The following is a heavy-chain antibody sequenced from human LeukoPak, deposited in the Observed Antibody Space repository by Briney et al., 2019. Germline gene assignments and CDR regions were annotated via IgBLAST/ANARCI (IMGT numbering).Heavy chain of an antibody. J-gene: IGHJ6*03. CDR1: GGTFSSYA. CDR2: IIPIFGTA. CDR3: AGTAAGWDYYMDV. D-gene: IGHD6-13*01. V-gene: IGHV1-69*05. Sequence: AASVKVSCKASGGTFSSYAISWVRRAPGQGLEWMGGIIPIFGTANYAQKFQGRVTITTDESTSTAYMELSSLRSEDTAVYYCAGTAAGWDYYMDVWGKGTTVTVSS.